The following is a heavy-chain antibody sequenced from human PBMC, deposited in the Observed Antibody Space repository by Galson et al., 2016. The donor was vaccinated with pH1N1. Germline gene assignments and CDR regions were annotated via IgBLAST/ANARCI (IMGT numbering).Heavy chain of an antibody. CDR2: ISWNSGRI. CDR3: AKDRNSYGYFESGAFDI. V-gene: IGHV3-9*03. Sequence: SLRLSCAASGFRFDDYAIHWVRQVPGKGLEWVSGISWNSGRIGYADSVKGRFTISRDNAKNSLYLQMNSLRAEDMALYYCAKDRNSYGYFESGAFDIWGRGTMVTVSS. CDR1: GFRFDDYA. D-gene: IGHD5-18*01. J-gene: IGHJ3*02.